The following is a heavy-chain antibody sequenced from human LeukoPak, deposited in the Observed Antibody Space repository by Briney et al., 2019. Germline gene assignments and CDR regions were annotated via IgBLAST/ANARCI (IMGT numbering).Heavy chain of an antibody. CDR2: IIPIFGTA. V-gene: IGHV1-69*13. CDR3: ARVGDSSGYYFGY. Sequence: ASVKVPCKASGGTFSSYAISWVRQAPGEGPGWMGGIIPIFGTANYAQKFQGRVTITADESTSTAYMELSSLRSEDTAVYYCARVGDSSGYYFGYWGQGTLVTVSS. CDR1: GGTFSSYA. J-gene: IGHJ4*02. D-gene: IGHD3-22*01.